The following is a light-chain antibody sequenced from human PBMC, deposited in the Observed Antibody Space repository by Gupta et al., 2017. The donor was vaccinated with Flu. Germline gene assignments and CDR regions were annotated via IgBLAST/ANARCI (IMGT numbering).Light chain of an antibody. Sequence: EIVLTQSPATQSLSPGERATLSCRASQSVSSYLAWYQQKPGQAPRLLIYDASNRDTGIPARFSGSGSGTDFTLTISSREPEDFAVYYCQQRSNWPMFTFGHGTKVDIK. CDR2: DAS. CDR3: QQRSNWPMFT. V-gene: IGKV3-11*01. CDR1: QSVSSY. J-gene: IGKJ3*01.